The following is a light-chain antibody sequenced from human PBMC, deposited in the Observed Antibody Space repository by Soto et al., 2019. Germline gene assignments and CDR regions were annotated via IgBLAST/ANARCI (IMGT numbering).Light chain of an antibody. J-gene: IGLJ1*01. CDR3: SSYTSSSTYV. CDR1: SSDVGGYNY. CDR2: DVS. V-gene: IGLV2-14*03. Sequence: QYVLTQPASVSGSPGQSITISCTGTSSDVGGYNYVSWYQQHPDKAPKLMIYDVSNRPSGVSNRFSGSKSGNTASLTISGLQAEDEADYHCSSYTSSSTYVFGTGTKVTVL.